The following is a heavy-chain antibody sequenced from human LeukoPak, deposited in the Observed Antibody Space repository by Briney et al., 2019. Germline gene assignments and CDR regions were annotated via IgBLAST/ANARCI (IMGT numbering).Heavy chain of an antibody. D-gene: IGHD6-6*01. Sequence: GGSLRLSCGASGFTFSSYWMSWVRQAPGKGLEWVANIKQDGSEKYYVDSVKGRFTISRDNAKNSLYLQMNSLRAEDTAVYYCARGKSSSLTMDVWGQGTTVTVSS. V-gene: IGHV3-7*01. CDR3: ARGKSSSLTMDV. CDR2: IKQDGSEK. CDR1: GFTFSSYW. J-gene: IGHJ6*02.